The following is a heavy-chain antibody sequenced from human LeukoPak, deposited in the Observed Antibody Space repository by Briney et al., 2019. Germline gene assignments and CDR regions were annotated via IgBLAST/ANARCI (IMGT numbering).Heavy chain of an antibody. CDR2: IYTSGST. CDR3: ASGAMGGYCSSTSCYGN. CDR1: GGSISSSSYY. V-gene: IGHV4-61*02. J-gene: IGHJ4*02. D-gene: IGHD2-2*01. Sequence: SETLSLTCTVSGGSISSSSYYWSWIRQPAGKGLEWIGRIYTSGSTNYNPSLKSRVTMSVDTSKNQFSLKLSSVTAADTAVYYCASGAMGGYCSSTSCYGNWGQGTLVTVSS.